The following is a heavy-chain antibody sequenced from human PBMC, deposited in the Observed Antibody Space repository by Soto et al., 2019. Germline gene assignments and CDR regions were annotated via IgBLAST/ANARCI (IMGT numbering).Heavy chain of an antibody. CDR3: ARARGGDCSSTSCYPSYYYYYGMDV. D-gene: IGHD2-2*01. J-gene: IGHJ6*02. CDR1: GGTFSSYA. Sequence: QVQLVQSGAEVKKPGSSVKVSCKASGGTFSSYAISWVRQAPGQGLEWMGGIIPIFGTANYAQKFQGRVTITAEESTSTAYMELSSLRSYDTAVYYCARARGGDCSSTSCYPSYYYYYGMDVWGQGPTVTVSS. CDR2: IIPIFGTA. V-gene: IGHV1-69*01.